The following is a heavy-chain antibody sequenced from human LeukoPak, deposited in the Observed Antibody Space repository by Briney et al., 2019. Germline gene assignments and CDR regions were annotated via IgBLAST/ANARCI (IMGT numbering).Heavy chain of an antibody. CDR3: AKRGIVIRAVIIVGFHKEAYYFDD. CDR1: GITLSNYG. D-gene: IGHD3-10*01. CDR2: ISGSAGGT. J-gene: IGHJ4*02. V-gene: IGHV3-23*01. Sequence: AGGSLRLSCAVSGITLSNYGMSWVRQAPGKGLEWGAGISGSAGGTIYAASVKGRFTSSRDNPKNTLYLQMNSLRAEDTAVYFCAKRGIVIRAVIIVGFHKEAYYFDDWGQGALVTVSS.